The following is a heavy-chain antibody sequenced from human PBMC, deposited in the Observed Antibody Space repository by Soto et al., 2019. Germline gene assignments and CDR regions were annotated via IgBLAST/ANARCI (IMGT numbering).Heavy chain of an antibody. J-gene: IGHJ4*02. CDR2: IYYSGST. V-gene: IGHV4-31*03. D-gene: IGHD1-26*01. Sequence: SETLSLTCTVSGGSISSGVYYWSWIRQHPRKGLEWIGYIYYSGSTYYNPSLKSRVTISVDTSKNQFSLKLSSVTAADTAVYYCARDAKVGASKGFDYWGQGTLVTVSS. CDR1: GGSISSGVYY. CDR3: ARDAKVGASKGFDY.